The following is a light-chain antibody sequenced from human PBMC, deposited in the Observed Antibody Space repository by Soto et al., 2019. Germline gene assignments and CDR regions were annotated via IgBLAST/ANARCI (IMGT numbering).Light chain of an antibody. Sequence: EIVMTQSPATLSVSPGERATLSCRASQGVSSNLAWYQQKRGQAPRLLIYGASTRATGIPARFSGSGSGTEFTLTISSLQSEDFAVYHCQQYNNWPLITFGQGTRREIK. CDR3: QQYNNWPLIT. CDR1: QGVSSN. CDR2: GAS. V-gene: IGKV3-15*01. J-gene: IGKJ5*01.